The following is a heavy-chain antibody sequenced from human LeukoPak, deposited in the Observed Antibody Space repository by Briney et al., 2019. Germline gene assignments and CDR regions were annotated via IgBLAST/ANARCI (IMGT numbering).Heavy chain of an antibody. CDR2: ISYDGSNK. D-gene: IGHD5-18*01. CDR3: ARERDSYGPNYSDY. Sequence: GGSLRLSCAASGFTFSSYAMHWVRQAPGKGLEWVAVISYDGSNKYYADSVKGRFTISRDNSKNTLYLQMNSLRAEDTAVYYCARERDSYGPNYSDYWGQGTLVTVSS. CDR1: GFTFSSYA. J-gene: IGHJ4*02. V-gene: IGHV3-30-3*01.